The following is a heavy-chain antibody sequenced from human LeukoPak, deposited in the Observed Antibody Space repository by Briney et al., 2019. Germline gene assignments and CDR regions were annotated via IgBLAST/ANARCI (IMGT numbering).Heavy chain of an antibody. V-gene: IGHV4-39*07. CDR2: IYYSGST. CDR1: GGSISSSSYY. J-gene: IGHJ4*02. D-gene: IGHD2-2*01. Sequence: PSETLSLTCTVSGGSISSSSYYWGWIRQPPGKGLEWIGSIYYSGSTYYNPSLKSRVTISVDTSKNQFSLKLSSVTAADTAVYYCARGKRVSGPPATDYWGQGTLVTVSS. CDR3: ARGKRVSGPPATDY.